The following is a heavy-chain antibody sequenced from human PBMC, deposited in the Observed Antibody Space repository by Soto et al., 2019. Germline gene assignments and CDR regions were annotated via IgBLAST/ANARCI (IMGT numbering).Heavy chain of an antibody. J-gene: IGHJ4*02. Sequence: PSETLSLTCTVSGGSISSGDYYWSWIRQPPGEGLEWIGYIYYSGSTYYNPSLKSRVTISVDTSKNQFSLKLSSVTAADTAVYYCAREASPEPYYYDSSGYIDYWGQGTLVTVSS. D-gene: IGHD3-22*01. CDR3: AREASPEPYYYDSSGYIDY. V-gene: IGHV4-30-4*01. CDR2: IYYSGST. CDR1: GGSISSGDYY.